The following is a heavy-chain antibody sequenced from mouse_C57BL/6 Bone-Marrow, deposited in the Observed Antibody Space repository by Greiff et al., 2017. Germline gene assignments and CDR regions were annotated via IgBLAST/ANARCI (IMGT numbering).Heavy chain of an antibody. CDR1: GYSITSGYY. J-gene: IGHJ3*01. V-gene: IGHV3-6*01. CDR2: ISYDGSN. D-gene: IGHD3-3*01. CDR3: ARGTLRPWFAY. Sequence: ESGPGLVKPSQSLSLTCSVTGYSITSGYYWNWIRQFPGNKLEWMGYISYDGSNNSNPSLKNRISITRDTSKNQFFLKLNSVTTEDTATYYCARGTLRPWFAYWGQGTLVTVSA.